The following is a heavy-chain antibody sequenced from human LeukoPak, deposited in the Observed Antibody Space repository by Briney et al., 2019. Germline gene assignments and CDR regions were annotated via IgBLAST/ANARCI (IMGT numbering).Heavy chain of an antibody. CDR2: IYSGGST. D-gene: IGHD6-13*01. J-gene: IGHJ4*02. Sequence: LTGGSLRLSCAASGFTVSSNYMSWVRQAPGKGLEWVSVIYSGGSTYYADSVKGRFTISRDNSKNTLYLQMNSLRAEDTAVYYCARLPRGAAAGTLDYWGQGTLVTVSS. CDR1: GFTVSSNY. CDR3: ARLPRGAAAGTLDY. V-gene: IGHV3-66*01.